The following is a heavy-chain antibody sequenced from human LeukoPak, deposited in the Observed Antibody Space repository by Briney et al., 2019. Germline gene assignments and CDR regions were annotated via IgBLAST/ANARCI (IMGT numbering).Heavy chain of an antibody. V-gene: IGHV3-21*01. D-gene: IGHD3-16*01. J-gene: IGHJ4*02. CDR3: ARGGGTFTGGNYFDY. Sequence: GGSLRLSCAASGFTFSSYSMNWVRQAPGKGLEWVSSISSSSSYIYYADSVKGRFTISRDNAKNSLYLQMNSLRAGDTAVYYCARGGGTFTGGNYFDYWGQGTLVTVSS. CDR1: GFTFSSYS. CDR2: ISSSSSYI.